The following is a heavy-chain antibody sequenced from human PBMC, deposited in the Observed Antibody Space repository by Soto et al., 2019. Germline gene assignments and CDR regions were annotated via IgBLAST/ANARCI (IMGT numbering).Heavy chain of an antibody. CDR2: ITGSGRP. D-gene: IGHD1-26*01. CDR3: AKARCTTTDCYVPDY. CDR1: GFTFSTYT. J-gene: IGHJ4*02. Sequence: EVQLLESGGGLVQPGGSLRLSCVASGFTFSTYTMSWVRQAPGKGLEWVAVITGSGRPSYADSVQGRFSISRDNLKNTLYLEINSLRDEDTAMYYCAKARCTTTDCYVPDYWGQGTLVTVSS. V-gene: IGHV3-23*01.